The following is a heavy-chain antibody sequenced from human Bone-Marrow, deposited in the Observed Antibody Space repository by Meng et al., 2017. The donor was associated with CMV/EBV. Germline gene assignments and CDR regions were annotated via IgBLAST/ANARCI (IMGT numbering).Heavy chain of an antibody. Sequence: GESLKISCAASGFTFSSYGMHWVRQAPGKGLEWVAFIRYDGSNKYYADSVKGRFTISRDNSKNTLYLQMNSLRAEDTAVYYCATGTDVWGQGTTVTVSS. CDR2: IRYDGSNK. CDR3: ATGTDV. J-gene: IGHJ6*02. CDR1: GFTFSSYG. V-gene: IGHV3-30*02.